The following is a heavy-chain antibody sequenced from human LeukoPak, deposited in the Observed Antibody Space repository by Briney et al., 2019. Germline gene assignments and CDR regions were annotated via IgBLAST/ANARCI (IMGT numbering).Heavy chain of an antibody. V-gene: IGHV3-23*01. J-gene: IGHJ4*02. Sequence: PGGSLRLSCAASGFTFSSYAMSWVRQAPGKGLEWVSGISGSGGSTNHADPVKGRFTISRDNLKNTLYLQMNSLRAEDTAVFYCAKDMRYDTSGYFDSWGQGTLVTVSS. CDR2: ISGSGGST. CDR3: AKDMRYDTSGYFDS. CDR1: GFTFSSYA. D-gene: IGHD3-22*01.